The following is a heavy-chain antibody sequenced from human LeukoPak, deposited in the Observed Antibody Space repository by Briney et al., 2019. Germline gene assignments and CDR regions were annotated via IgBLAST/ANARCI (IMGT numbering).Heavy chain of an antibody. CDR1: GGSISSGSYY. J-gene: IGHJ6*02. Sequence: SQTLSLTCTVSGGSISSGSYYWSWIRQPAGKGLEWIGRIYTSGSTNYNPPLKSRVTISVDTSKNQFSLKLSSVTAADTAVNHCAREPSYYYYGMDVWGQGTTVTVSS. V-gene: IGHV4-61*02. CDR2: IYTSGST. CDR3: AREPSYYYYGMDV.